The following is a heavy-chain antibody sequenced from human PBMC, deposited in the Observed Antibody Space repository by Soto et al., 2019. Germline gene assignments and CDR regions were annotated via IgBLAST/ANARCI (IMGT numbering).Heavy chain of an antibody. D-gene: IGHD1-26*01. CDR1: GGSMSSNY. V-gene: IGHV4-59*01. Sequence: XGTLSLTCTVSGGSMSSNYWSWIRQSPGKGLEWIGFVYYGGTNYNPSFESRVTMSVDTPKNQFSLELSSVTAADTAVYYCARGVAVGALYWYFNLWGRGALVTVSS. CDR2: VYYGGT. J-gene: IGHJ2*01. CDR3: ARGVAVGALYWYFNL.